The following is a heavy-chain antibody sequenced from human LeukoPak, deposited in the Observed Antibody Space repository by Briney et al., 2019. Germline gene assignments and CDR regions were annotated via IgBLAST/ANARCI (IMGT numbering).Heavy chain of an antibody. V-gene: IGHV4-61*01. J-gene: IGHJ4*02. CDR1: GVSVSSGSFH. D-gene: IGHD5-24*01. Sequence: SETLSLTCTVSGVSVSSGSFHWSWIRQPPGKGLEWIGYIHNSGSTLYNPSLKSRVTISLDTSKNQFSLKLTSVTAADTAAYYCARTSGDGGYWGQGTPVTVSS. CDR3: ARTSGDGGY. CDR2: IHNSGST.